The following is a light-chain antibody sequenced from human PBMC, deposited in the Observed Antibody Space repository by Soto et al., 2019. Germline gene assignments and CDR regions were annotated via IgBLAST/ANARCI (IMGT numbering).Light chain of an antibody. CDR1: QSLLYSNEYTY. J-gene: IGKJ1*01. CDR2: LGS. CDR3: LQGLPTPWT. Sequence: DIVMTQSPLSLPVTPGEPASISCRSSQSLLYSNEYTYLDGYVQKPGQSPQLLLYLGSNRASGVPDRLSGRGSGTDFTLKISRVEAEDVGVYSCLQGLPTPWTVGQGNKVEIK. V-gene: IGKV2-28*01.